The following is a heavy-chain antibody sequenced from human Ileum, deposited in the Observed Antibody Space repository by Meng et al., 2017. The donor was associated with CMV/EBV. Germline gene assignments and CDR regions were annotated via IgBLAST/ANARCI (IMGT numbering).Heavy chain of an antibody. D-gene: IGHD3-3*01. CDR1: GYTFTGYD. V-gene: IGHV1-2*02. Sequence: GYTFTGYDMHWVRQAPGQGLEWMGWINPNSGGTNYAQKFQGRVTMTRDTSISTAYMELSRLRSDDTAVYYCAREKAIFGVVILFGYWGQGTLVTVSS. CDR3: AREKAIFGVVILFGY. CDR2: INPNSGGT. J-gene: IGHJ4*02.